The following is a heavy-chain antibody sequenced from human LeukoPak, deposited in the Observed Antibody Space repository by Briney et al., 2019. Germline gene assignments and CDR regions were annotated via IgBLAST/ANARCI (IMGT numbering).Heavy chain of an antibody. J-gene: IGHJ6*02. Sequence: PGGSLRLSCAASGFTFDDYAMHWVRQAPGKGLEWVSGISWNSGSIGYADSVKGRFTISRDNAKNSLYLQMNSLRAEDTALYYCAKGAYSTNYYYYGMDVWGQGTTVTVSS. CDR2: ISWNSGSI. CDR3: AKGAYSTNYYYYGMDV. CDR1: GFTFDDYA. V-gene: IGHV3-9*01. D-gene: IGHD3-16*01.